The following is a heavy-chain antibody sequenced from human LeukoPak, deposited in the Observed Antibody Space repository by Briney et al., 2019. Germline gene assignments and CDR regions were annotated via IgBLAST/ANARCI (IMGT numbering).Heavy chain of an antibody. CDR3: ARARSGYLNWFDP. D-gene: IGHD3-3*01. CDR1: GGSISSSSYY. V-gene: IGHV4-30-2*01. CDR2: IYHSGST. J-gene: IGHJ5*02. Sequence: PSETLSLTCTVSGGSISSSSYYWSWIRQPPGKGLEWIGYIYHSGSTYYNPSLKSRVTISVDRSKNQFSLKLSSVTAADTAVYYCARARSGYLNWFDPWGQGTLVTVSS.